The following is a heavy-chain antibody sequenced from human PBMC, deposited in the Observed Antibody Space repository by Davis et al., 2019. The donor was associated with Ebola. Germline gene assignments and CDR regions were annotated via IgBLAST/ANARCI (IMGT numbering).Heavy chain of an antibody. CDR2: ISHHNGDT. J-gene: IGHJ5*01. V-gene: IGHV4-34*01. CDR1: GGSFSDYF. CDR3: ARTTKTNIEDSGRGYNSFDS. D-gene: IGHD2/OR15-2a*01. Sequence: SETLSLTCAAYGGSFSDYFWSWIRQPPEKGLEWIGEISHHNGDTNYNPSLRSRVAMSVASSKNQFSLKISSVTAADTATYYCARTTKTNIEDSGRGYNSFDSWGQGVLVSVSS.